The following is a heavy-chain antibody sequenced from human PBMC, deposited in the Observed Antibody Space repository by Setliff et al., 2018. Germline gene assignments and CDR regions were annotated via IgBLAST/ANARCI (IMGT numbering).Heavy chain of an antibody. V-gene: IGHV3-33*03. CDR3: AKSGQTSPYYYYYLDV. CDR1: EFTFRNYG. J-gene: IGHJ6*03. Sequence: GGSLRLSCAASEFTFRNYGMHWVRQAPGKGPEWVAVIWFDGGNEFYADSVRGRFTISRDNSKNMLYLQMDSLRVEDTAVYYCAKSGQTSPYYYYYLDVWGKGTTVTVSS. D-gene: IGHD6-25*01. CDR2: IWFDGGNE.